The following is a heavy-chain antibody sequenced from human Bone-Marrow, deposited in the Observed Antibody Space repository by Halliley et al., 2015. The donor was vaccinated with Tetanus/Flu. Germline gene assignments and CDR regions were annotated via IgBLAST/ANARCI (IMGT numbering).Heavy chain of an antibody. CDR2: IYHSGNT. V-gene: IGHV4-4*02. Sequence: GLVKPSGTLSLTCAVSGGSISSSNWWSWVRQPPGKGLEWIGEIYHSGNTNYNPSLKSRVTISVDKSKNQFSLKLSSVTAADMAVYYCARDKAAAYSSGYYSLTVFDHWGQGTLVTVSS. J-gene: IGHJ4*02. CDR3: ARDKAAAYSSGYYSLTVFDH. CDR1: GGSISSSNW. D-gene: IGHD3-22*01.